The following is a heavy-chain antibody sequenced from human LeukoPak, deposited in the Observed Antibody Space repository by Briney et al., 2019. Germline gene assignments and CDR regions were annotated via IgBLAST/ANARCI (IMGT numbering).Heavy chain of an antibody. Sequence: KPSETLSLTCAVYGGSFSGYYWSWIRQPPGKGLEWIGEINHSGSTNYNPSLKSRVTISVDTSKNQFSLKLSSVTAADTAVYYCAGGAGYSYEIWGQGTLVTVSS. CDR3: AGGAGYSYEI. J-gene: IGHJ4*02. CDR1: GGSFSGYY. CDR2: INHSGST. V-gene: IGHV4-34*01. D-gene: IGHD5-18*01.